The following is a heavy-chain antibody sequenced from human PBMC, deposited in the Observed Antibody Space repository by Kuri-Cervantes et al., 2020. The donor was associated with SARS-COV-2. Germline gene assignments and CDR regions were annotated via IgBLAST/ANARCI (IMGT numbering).Heavy chain of an antibody. J-gene: IGHJ4*02. CDR1: GGSISSYY. Sequence: GSLRLSCTASGGSISSYYWSWIRQPPGKGLEWIGYIYYSGSTNYNPSLKSRVTISVDTSKNQFSLKLSSVTAADTAVYYCARTKRSTVVTPSVPYFDYWGQGTLVTVSS. CDR3: ARTKRSTVVTPSVPYFDY. CDR2: IYYSGST. V-gene: IGHV4-59*12. D-gene: IGHD4-23*01.